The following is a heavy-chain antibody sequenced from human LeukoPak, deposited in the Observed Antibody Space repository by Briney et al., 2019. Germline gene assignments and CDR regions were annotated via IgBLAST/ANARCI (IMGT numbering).Heavy chain of an antibody. Sequence: GASLQISSQASGYGFTTYWIGWVRQMPGKGLEWMGMFYPGDSDTRKSPSFQGQVTLSADKSITTAYLQWSSLKASDTAIDYCARGPRGGNWNEALDYWGQGTLVTVSS. V-gene: IGHV5-51*01. CDR3: ARGPRGGNWNEALDY. J-gene: IGHJ4*02. CDR1: GYGFTTYW. D-gene: IGHD1-1*01. CDR2: FYPGDSDT.